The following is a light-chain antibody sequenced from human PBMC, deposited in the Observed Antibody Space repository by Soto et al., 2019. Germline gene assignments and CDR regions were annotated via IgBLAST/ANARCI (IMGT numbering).Light chain of an antibody. V-gene: IGLV3-1*01. CDR2: QDT. J-gene: IGLJ2*01. CDR3: QAWDRSTAV. CDR1: KLGDKY. Sequence: SYELTQPPSVSVSPGQTAIITCSGEKLGDKYACWYQQRPGQSPVLVIYQDTKRPSGIPERFSGSNSGNTATLTISGTQAMDEADYYCQAWDRSTAVFGGGTKVTVL.